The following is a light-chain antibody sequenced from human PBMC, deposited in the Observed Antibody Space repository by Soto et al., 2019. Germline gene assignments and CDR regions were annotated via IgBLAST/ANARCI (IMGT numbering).Light chain of an antibody. V-gene: IGLV2-23*01. CDR3: FSYAGSRASYV. J-gene: IGLJ1*01. CDR2: DGS. CDR1: SSDVGSYNR. Sequence: QSVLTPPASVSGSPGQSINFSFTVASSDVGSYNRFSWYQQHPSKTPKFMIYDGSKRSSVVYHRFAGSQSGNTASLTISGLQAEEEDYYYWFSYAGSRASYVFGTGTKVTVL.